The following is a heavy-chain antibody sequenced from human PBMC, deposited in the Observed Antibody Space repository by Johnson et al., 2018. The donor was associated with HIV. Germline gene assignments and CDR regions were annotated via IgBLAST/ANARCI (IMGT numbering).Heavy chain of an antibody. CDR3: AKGVGYGDYDDAFDI. J-gene: IGHJ3*02. Sequence: VQLVESGGGLVKPGGSLRLSCAASGFTFSNAWMSWVRQAPGKGLEWVSAISGSGGSTYYADSVKGRFTISRDNSKNTLYLQMNSLRAEDTAVYYCAKGVGYGDYDDAFDIWGQGTMVTVSS. D-gene: IGHD4-17*01. CDR1: GFTFSNAW. V-gene: IGHV3-23*04. CDR2: ISGSGGST.